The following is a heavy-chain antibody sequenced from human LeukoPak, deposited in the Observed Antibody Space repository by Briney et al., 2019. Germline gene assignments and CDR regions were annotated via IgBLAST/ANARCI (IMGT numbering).Heavy chain of an antibody. Sequence: GGSLRLSCVASGFAFSTYAMHWVRQAPGKGLEWVAVISYDGSNKYYADSVKGRFTISRDNSKNTLYLQMNSLRAEDTAVYYCAKEAYDSSGYYYHPFGYYYYSMDVWGQGTTVTVSS. D-gene: IGHD3-22*01. J-gene: IGHJ6*02. CDR3: AKEAYDSSGYYYHPFGYYYYSMDV. CDR1: GFAFSTYA. CDR2: ISYDGSNK. V-gene: IGHV3-30*04.